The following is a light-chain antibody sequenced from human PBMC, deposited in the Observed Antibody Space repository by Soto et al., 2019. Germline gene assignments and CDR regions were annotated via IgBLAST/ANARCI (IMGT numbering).Light chain of an antibody. V-gene: IGKV3-11*01. J-gene: IGKJ4*01. CDR2: DAS. CDR3: QQRSKWPLT. CDR1: QSVSRY. Sequence: EIVLTKSPATLSLSPGQRATLSCRARQSVSRYLAWYQQQPGQAPSLVLYDASNRAADIPARFSGSGSGTDFTLTINSLEPEDLAVYYCQQRSKWPLTFGGGT.